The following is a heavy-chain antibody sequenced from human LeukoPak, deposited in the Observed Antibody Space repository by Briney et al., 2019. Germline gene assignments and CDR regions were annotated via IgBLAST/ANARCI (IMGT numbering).Heavy chain of an antibody. CDR3: ARGHRDCLLREPNWFDP. J-gene: IGHJ5*02. V-gene: IGHV4-59*01. CDR2: IYYSGST. D-gene: IGHD3/OR15-3a*01. CDR1: GGSISSYY. Sequence: SETLSLTCTVSGGSISSYYWSWIRQPPGKGLEWIGYIYYSGSTNYNPSLKSRVTISVDTSKNQFSLKLSSVTAADTAVYYCARGHRDCLLREPNWFDPWGQGTLVTVSS.